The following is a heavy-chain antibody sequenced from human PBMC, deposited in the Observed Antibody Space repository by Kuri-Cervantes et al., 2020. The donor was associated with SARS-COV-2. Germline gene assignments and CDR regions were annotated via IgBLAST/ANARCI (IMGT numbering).Heavy chain of an antibody. CDR2: FDPEDGET. V-gene: IGHV1-24*01. J-gene: IGHJ4*02. CDR3: VTTDTAMVPEFDY. D-gene: IGHD5-18*01. Sequence: GESLKISCKVSGYTLTELSMHWVRQAPGKGLEWMGGFDPEDGETIYAQKFQGRVTMTEDTSTDTAYMELSSLRSEDTAVYYCVTTDTAMVPEFDYWGQGTLVTVSS. CDR1: GYTLTELS.